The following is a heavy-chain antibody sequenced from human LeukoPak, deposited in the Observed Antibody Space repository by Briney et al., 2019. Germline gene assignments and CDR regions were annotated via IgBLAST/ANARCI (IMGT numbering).Heavy chain of an antibody. V-gene: IGHV3-48*01. D-gene: IGHD1-1*01. J-gene: IGHJ4*02. CDR1: GLTFVDYS. CDR2: IGIGGGNT. CDR3: ARDYKDAFDN. Sequence: GGSLRPSWAASGLTFVDYSMKWVRQPPGKGLEWISYIGIGGGNTNSADSVKGRFTIYGDKAKNSRYLQMTSLRVEDTAVYYCARDYKDAFDNWGQGTLVTVSS.